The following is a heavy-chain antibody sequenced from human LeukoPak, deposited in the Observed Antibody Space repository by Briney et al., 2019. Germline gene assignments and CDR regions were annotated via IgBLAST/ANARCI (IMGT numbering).Heavy chain of an antibody. CDR1: GFTFSSYW. V-gene: IGHV3-7*03. J-gene: IGHJ4*02. CDR3: AKDLVVVEAATDY. Sequence: GGSLRLSCAASGFTFSSYWMNWVRQAPGKGLEWVAIIKQDGSVKHYVDSVRGRLTISRDNSKNTLYLQMNSLRAEDTAVYYCAKDLVVVEAATDYWGQGTLVTVSS. CDR2: IKQDGSVK. D-gene: IGHD2-15*01.